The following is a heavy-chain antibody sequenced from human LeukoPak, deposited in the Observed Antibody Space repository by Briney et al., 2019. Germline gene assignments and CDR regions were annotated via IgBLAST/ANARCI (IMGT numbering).Heavy chain of an antibody. J-gene: IGHJ4*02. CDR2: IKSKTDGGTT. CDR1: GFTFSNAW. D-gene: IGHD2-21*02. V-gene: IGHV3-15*01. CDR3: ARGYGGDYCFDY. Sequence: GGSLRLSCAASGFTFSNAWMSWVRQAPGKGLEWVGRIKSKTDGGTTDYAAPVKGRFTISRDNSKNTLYLQMNSLRAEDTAVYYCARGYGGDYCFDYWGQGAPVTVSS.